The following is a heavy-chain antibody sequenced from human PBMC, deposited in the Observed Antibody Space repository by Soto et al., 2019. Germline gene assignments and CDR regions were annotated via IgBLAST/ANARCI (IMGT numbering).Heavy chain of an antibody. CDR3: ARVHCSAGTCLDGLDV. V-gene: IGHV6-1*01. CDR1: GDSVSSSGAA. Sequence: SPTLSLTCAISGDSVSSSGAAWNWIRQSPSRGLEWLGRIYYRSKWCYDYAAFVESRVTINPDTPRNQFSLQLSSVTPEDTAVYFCARVHCSAGTCLDGLDVWGQGTTVTVSS. CDR2: IYYRSKWCY. D-gene: IGHD2-15*01. J-gene: IGHJ6*02.